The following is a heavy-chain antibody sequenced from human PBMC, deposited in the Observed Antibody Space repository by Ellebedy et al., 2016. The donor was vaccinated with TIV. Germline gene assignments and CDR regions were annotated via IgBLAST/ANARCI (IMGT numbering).Heavy chain of an antibody. V-gene: IGHV4-30-4*01. CDR3: AREGTVTTSGFDY. Sequence: SETLSLXCTVSGGSISSGDYYWSWIRQPPGKGLEWIGYIYYSGSTYYNPSLKSRVTISVDTSKNQFSLKLSSVTAADTAVYYCAREGTVTTSGFDYWGQGTLVTVSS. J-gene: IGHJ4*02. CDR2: IYYSGST. CDR1: GGSISSGDYY. D-gene: IGHD4-17*01.